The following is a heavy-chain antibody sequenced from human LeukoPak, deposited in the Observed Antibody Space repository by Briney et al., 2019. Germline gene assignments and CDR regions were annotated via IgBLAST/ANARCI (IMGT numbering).Heavy chain of an antibody. CDR2: ITDSGNS. CDR3: ARGGYSSSWYRPYYYGMDV. V-gene: IGHV4-34*01. Sequence: SETLSLTCGVYGGSLSGYYWSCIRQPPGKGLEWIGEITDSGNSDYNPSLKSRVTISIDTSKNEFSLKLSSVTAADTAVYYCARGGYSSSWYRPYYYGMDVWGQGTTVTVSS. CDR1: GGSLSGYY. D-gene: IGHD6-13*01. J-gene: IGHJ6*02.